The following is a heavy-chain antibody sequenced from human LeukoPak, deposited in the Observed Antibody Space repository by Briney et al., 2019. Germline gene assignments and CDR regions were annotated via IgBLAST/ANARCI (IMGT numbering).Heavy chain of an antibody. CDR3: ARVWFGYFFQ. CDR2: IHTGGTT. V-gene: IGHV3-53*01. J-gene: IGHJ4*02. D-gene: IGHD3-10*01. CDR1: GFDISYNY. Sequence: PGGSLRLSCVASGFDISYNYVGWVRQAPGKGLEWVSVIHTGGTTHYADSVKGRFTISKDNSNNTVYLQINSVRVEDTAVYYCARVWFGYFFQWGQGALVTVSS.